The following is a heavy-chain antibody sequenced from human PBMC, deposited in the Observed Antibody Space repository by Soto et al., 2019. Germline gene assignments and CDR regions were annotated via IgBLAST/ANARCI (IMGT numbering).Heavy chain of an antibody. CDR1: GGSISSSNW. CDR3: ARVSGSYYYGMDV. V-gene: IGHV4-4*02. J-gene: IGHJ6*02. D-gene: IGHD3-10*01. CDR2: IYHSGST. Sequence: PSETLCLTCAVSGGSISSSNWWSWVRQPPGKGLEWIGEIYHSGSTNYNPSLKRRVTISVDKSKNQFSLKLSSVTAADTAVYYCARVSGSYYYGMDVWGQGTTVTVSS.